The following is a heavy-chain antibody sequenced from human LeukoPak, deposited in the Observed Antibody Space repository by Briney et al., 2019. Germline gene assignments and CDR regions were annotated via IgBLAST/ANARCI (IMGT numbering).Heavy chain of an antibody. D-gene: IGHD3-16*02. CDR1: GFTFGSFA. Sequence: GGSLRLSCAASGFTFGSFAMSWVRQAPGKGLEWISVISASGGSTYYADPVKGRFTISRDNSKNTLHLQMNSLRAEDTAVYYCAKGISIYSYFDNWGQGTLVTVSS. CDR3: AKGISIYSYFDN. J-gene: IGHJ4*02. CDR2: ISASGGST. V-gene: IGHV3-23*01.